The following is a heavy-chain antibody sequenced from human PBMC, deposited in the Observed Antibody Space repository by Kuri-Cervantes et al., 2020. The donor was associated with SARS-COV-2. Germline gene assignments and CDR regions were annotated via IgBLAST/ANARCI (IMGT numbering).Heavy chain of an antibody. J-gene: IGHJ6*02. CDR2: ISGSGGST. D-gene: IGHD1-26*01. CDR1: GFTFSSYA. Sequence: GGSLRLSCAASGFTFSSYAMGWVRQAPGKGLEWVSAISGSGGSTYYADSVKGRFTISRDNSKNSLYLQMNSLRPEDTALYYCAKGTSGSNYDYYGMDVWGQGTTVTVSS. V-gene: IGHV3-23*01. CDR3: AKGTSGSNYDYYGMDV.